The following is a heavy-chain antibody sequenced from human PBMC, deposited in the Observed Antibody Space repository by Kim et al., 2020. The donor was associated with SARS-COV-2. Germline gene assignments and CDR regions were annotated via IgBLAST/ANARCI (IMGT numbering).Heavy chain of an antibody. Sequence: GGSLRLSCAASGFTFSSYAMSWVRQAPGKGLEWVSAISGSGGSTYYADSVKGRFTISRDNSKNTLYLQMNSLRAEDTAVYYCAKDRGYCRSTSCFIRFDPWGQGTLVTVS. D-gene: IGHD2-2*01. J-gene: IGHJ5*02. V-gene: IGHV3-23*01. CDR3: AKDRGYCRSTSCFIRFDP. CDR1: GFTFSSYA. CDR2: ISGSGGST.